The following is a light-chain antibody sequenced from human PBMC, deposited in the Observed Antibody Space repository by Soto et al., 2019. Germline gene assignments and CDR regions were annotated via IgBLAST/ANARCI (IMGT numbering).Light chain of an antibody. CDR3: DSYTRRRSSV. J-gene: IGLJ1*01. V-gene: IGLV2-14*01. CDR2: EVS. CDR1: SGDVGGYNY. Sequence: QSVLTQPACVSGSPGQSITISWAGTSGDVGGYNYVSWYQQQSGKAPKLIIHEVSYRPSGVSNRFSGSKYGNTASLTISGLQAEDETDYSYDSYTRRRSSVFASGPKANVL.